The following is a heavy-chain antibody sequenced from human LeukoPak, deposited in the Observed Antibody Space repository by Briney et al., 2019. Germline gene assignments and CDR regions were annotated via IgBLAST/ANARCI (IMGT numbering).Heavy chain of an antibody. Sequence: SETLSLTCTVSGGSISSYYWSWIRQPPGKGLEWIGYIYYSGSTNYNPSLKSRVTISVDTSKNQFSLKLSSVTAADTAVYYCASGRKSGYPSFGGMDVWGQGTTVTVSS. CDR1: GGSISSYY. D-gene: IGHD5-12*01. CDR3: ASGRKSGYPSFGGMDV. V-gene: IGHV4-59*12. J-gene: IGHJ6*02. CDR2: IYYSGST.